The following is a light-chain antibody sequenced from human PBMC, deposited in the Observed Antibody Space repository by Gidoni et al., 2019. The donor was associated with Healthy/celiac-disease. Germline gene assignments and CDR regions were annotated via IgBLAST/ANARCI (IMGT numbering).Light chain of an antibody. CDR3: NSRDSSGNHPYVV. CDR1: SLRSYY. Sequence: SSELTQDPAVSVALGQTVRITCQGDSLRSYYVSWYQQKPGQAPVVVIYGKSNRPSGIPDRFSGSSSGNTASLTITGAQAEDEADYYCNSRDSSGNHPYVVFGGGTKLTVL. J-gene: IGLJ2*01. V-gene: IGLV3-19*01. CDR2: GKS.